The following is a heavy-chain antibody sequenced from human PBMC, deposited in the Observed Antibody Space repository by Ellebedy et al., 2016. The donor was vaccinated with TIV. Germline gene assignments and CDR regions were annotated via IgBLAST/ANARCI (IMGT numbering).Heavy chain of an antibody. J-gene: IGHJ5*02. V-gene: IGHV3-23*01. CDR1: GFTFSSYA. CDR2: ISGSGGST. D-gene: IGHD6-13*01. CDR3: AKDPRSSSSSFRVVRQFGFDP. Sequence: GESLKISCAASGFTFSSYAMSWVRQAPGKGLEWVSAISGSGGSTYYADSVKGRFTISRDNSKNTLYLQMNSLRAEDTAVYYCAKDPRSSSSSFRVVRQFGFDPWGQGTLVTVSS.